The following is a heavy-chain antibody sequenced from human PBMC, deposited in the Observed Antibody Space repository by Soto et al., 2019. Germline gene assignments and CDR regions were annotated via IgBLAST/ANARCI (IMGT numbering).Heavy chain of an antibody. CDR2: ISYDGSNK. CDR3: AKDLGGYCSSTSCYASGADYYYGMDV. D-gene: IGHD2-2*03. J-gene: IGHJ6*02. CDR1: GFTFSSYG. Sequence: VGSLRLSCAASGFTFSSYGMHWVRQAPGKGLEWVAVISYDGSNKYYADSVKGRFTISRDNSKNTLYLQMNSLRAEDTAVYYCAKDLGGYCSSTSCYASGADYYYGMDVWGQGTTVTVSS. V-gene: IGHV3-30*18.